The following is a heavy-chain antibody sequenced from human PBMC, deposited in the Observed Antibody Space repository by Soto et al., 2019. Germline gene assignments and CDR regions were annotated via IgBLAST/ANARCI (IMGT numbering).Heavy chain of an antibody. CDR2: IRNNGIST. D-gene: IGHD3-22*01. CDR3: VKGGTSVSSAGFDY. V-gene: IGHV3-64D*06. CDR1: GFTFSSYS. Sequence: GGSLRLSCSASGFTFSSYSMHWVCQAPGKGLEFVSVIRNNGISTYYADSVKGRFTISRDNSKNTLSLQMRSLRPEDTAVYYCVKGGTSVSSAGFDYWGLGTLVTVSS. J-gene: IGHJ4*02.